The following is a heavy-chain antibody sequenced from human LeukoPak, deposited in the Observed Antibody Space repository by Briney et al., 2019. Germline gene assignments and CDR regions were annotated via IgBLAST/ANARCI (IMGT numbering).Heavy chain of an antibody. CDR1: EFPFSSHW. Sequence: GGSLRLPCAASEFPFSSHWMSWVRPAPGKGLEWVGNIKEDGSQKYYVDSVKGRFTISRDNAKNSLYLQMNSLRAEDTAVYYCARERLAAVVVVAFDIWGQGTMVTVSS. V-gene: IGHV3-7*01. CDR2: IKEDGSQK. J-gene: IGHJ3*02. CDR3: ARERLAAVVVVAFDI. D-gene: IGHD2-21*01.